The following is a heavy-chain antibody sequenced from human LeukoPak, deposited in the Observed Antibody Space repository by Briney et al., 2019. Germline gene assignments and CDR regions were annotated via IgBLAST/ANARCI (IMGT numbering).Heavy chain of an antibody. Sequence: SETLSLTCTVSNGPINTYQWSWIRQPPGKGLEWIGNIHYSGSANYNPSLKSRVVISVDTSKNQFSLKLSSVTAADTAVYYCARHDSSGYYYYFDYWGQGTLVTVSS. J-gene: IGHJ4*02. CDR2: IHYSGSA. V-gene: IGHV4-59*08. D-gene: IGHD3-22*01. CDR1: NGPINTYQ. CDR3: ARHDSSGYYYYFDY.